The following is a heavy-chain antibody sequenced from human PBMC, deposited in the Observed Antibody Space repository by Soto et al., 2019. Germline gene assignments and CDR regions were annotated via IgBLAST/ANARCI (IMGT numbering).Heavy chain of an antibody. V-gene: IGHV4-59*01. CDR2: VYYTGST. CDR3: ARSVAVPGAHIDY. D-gene: IGHD6-19*01. CDR1: GGSISGYY. J-gene: IGHJ4*02. Sequence: SETLSLTCNISGGSISGYYWSWIRQSPGKGLEWLGYVYYTGSTNYSPSLRSRVSISVDTSKNEFSLRLSSVTAADTAVYFCARSVAVPGAHIDYWGQGTQVTVSS.